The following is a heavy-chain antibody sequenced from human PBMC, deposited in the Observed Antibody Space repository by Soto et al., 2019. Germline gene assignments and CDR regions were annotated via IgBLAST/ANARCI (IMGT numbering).Heavy chain of an antibody. CDR3: ARVPVAVAATEDYYGLDV. Sequence: PSETLSLTCSVSGVSITSYYWSWIRQSAGGGLEWMGRINTDGLSTYSPSFKSRLTMSLDTSKNQVSLRLISVTAADTAVYSCARVPVAVAATEDYYGLDVWGQGTTVTVSS. V-gene: IGHV4-4*07. D-gene: IGHD2-15*01. CDR2: INTDGLS. J-gene: IGHJ6*02. CDR1: GVSITSYY.